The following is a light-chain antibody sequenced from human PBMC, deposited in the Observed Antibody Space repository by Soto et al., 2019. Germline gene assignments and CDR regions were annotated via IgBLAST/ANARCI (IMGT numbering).Light chain of an antibody. CDR3: QQYNSWPLT. V-gene: IGKV3D-15*01. CDR1: QSVWSN. Sequence: EVVMTQFPATLSVSPGGRATLSCRASQSVWSNYLAWYQQKPGQPPRLLIHDASTRATGIPARFSGSGSGTGFTLTISSLQSEDFAVYHCQQYNSWPLTFGGGTKVDIK. CDR2: DAS. J-gene: IGKJ4*01.